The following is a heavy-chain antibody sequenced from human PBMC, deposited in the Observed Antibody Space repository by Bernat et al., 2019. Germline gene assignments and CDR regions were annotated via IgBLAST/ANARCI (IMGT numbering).Heavy chain of an antibody. CDR3: AKESGDAGMAHLDV. Sequence: EVQLVESGGGLVQPGGSLRPSCAVSGFTVSSHYMSWVRQAPGKGLEWVSVIYSNGVTHYADSVKGRFAISRDNSNNTFYLQMNCLRAEDTAMYYCAKESGDAGMAHLDVWGQGTTVTVSS. CDR1: GFTVSSHY. J-gene: IGHJ6*02. D-gene: IGHD5-18*01. CDR2: IYSNGVT. V-gene: IGHV3-66*01.